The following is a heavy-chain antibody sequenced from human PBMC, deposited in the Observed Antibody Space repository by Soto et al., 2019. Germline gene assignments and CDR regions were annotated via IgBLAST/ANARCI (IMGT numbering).Heavy chain of an antibody. D-gene: IGHD5-18*01. CDR3: ARVIQLWYYFDY. Sequence: SETLSLTCTVSGGSISSGGYYWSWIRQHPGKGLEWIGYIYYSGSTYYNPSLKSRVTISVDTSKNQFSLKLSSVTAADTAVYYCARVIQLWYYFDYWGQGTLVTVSS. CDR2: IYYSGST. V-gene: IGHV4-31*03. CDR1: GGSISSGGYY. J-gene: IGHJ4*02.